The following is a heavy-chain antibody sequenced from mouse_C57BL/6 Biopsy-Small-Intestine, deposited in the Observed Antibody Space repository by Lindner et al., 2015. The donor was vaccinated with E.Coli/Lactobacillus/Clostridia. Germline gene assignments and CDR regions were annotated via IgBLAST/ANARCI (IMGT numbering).Heavy chain of an antibody. CDR3: ARRGDYGSSYGWFAY. CDR2: INPNYGTT. D-gene: IGHD1-1*01. Sequence: VQLQESGPELAKPGASVKISCKASGYSFTDYNMNWVKQSNGKSLEWIGVINPNYGTTSYNQKFKGKATLTVDQSSSTAYMQLNSLTSEDSAVYYCARRGDYGSSYGWFAYWGQGTLVTVSA. J-gene: IGHJ3*01. CDR1: GYSFTDYN. V-gene: IGHV1-39*01.